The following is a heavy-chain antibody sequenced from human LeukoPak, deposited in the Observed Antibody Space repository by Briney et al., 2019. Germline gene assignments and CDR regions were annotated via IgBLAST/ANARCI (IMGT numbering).Heavy chain of an antibody. Sequence: GGSLRLSCAASGFTFNNYWMGWVRQAPGKGLEWVANIKQNASKTYYADSVKGRFTISRDDAKNSLYLQMNSLRAEDTAVYYCARIPYSGTWYWFDPWGQGTLVTVSS. V-gene: IGHV3-7*03. CDR3: ARIPYSGTWYWFDP. J-gene: IGHJ5*02. D-gene: IGHD5-12*01. CDR1: GFTFNNYW. CDR2: IKQNASKT.